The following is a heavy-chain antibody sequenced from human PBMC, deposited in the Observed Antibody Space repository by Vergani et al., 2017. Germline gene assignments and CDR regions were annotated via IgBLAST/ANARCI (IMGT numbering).Heavy chain of an antibody. CDR3: TRDRNYDIWTGSMTHFDH. J-gene: IGHJ4*02. Sequence: EVQLVESGGELVQPGRPLRLSCTASGFTFGDDAISWFRQAPGKGPEWVAFIRTKSQGETTEYAASVKGRFFIPRHDSKGVAYIQMNSRRTEDTAVYFCTRDRNYDIWTGSMTHFDHWGPGNLVTGSS. CDR2: IRTKSQGETT. CDR1: GFTFGDDA. D-gene: IGHD3-9*01. V-gene: IGHV3-49*03.